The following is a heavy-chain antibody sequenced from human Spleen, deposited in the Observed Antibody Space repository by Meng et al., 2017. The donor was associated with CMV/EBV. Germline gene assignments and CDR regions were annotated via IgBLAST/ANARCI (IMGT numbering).Heavy chain of an antibody. CDR2: IIPILGIA. CDR3: ARASSGPHPFDP. Sequence: CKASGGTFSSYTISWVRQAPGQGLEWMGRIIPILGIANHAQKFQGRVTITADKSTSTAYMELSSLRSEDTAVYYCARASSGPHPFDPWGQGTLVTVSS. V-gene: IGHV1-69*02. CDR1: GGTFSSYT. J-gene: IGHJ5*02. D-gene: IGHD3-22*01.